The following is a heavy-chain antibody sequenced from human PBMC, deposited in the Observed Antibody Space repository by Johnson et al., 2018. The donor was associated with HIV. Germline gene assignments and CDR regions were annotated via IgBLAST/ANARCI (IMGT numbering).Heavy chain of an antibody. V-gene: IGHV3-33*01. J-gene: IGHJ3*01. CDR2: IWYDGSNV. CDR3: ARDGAIAGAATEALDL. Sequence: QVQLVESGGGVVQPGGSLRLSCAASGFTFSSYGMHWVRQAPGKGLEWVAAIWYDGSNVYYADSVRGRFTISRDNSKNTLYLQMNSLRPEDTAVYYCARDGAIAGAATEALDLWGQGTMVIVSS. D-gene: IGHD1-26*01. CDR1: GFTFSSYG.